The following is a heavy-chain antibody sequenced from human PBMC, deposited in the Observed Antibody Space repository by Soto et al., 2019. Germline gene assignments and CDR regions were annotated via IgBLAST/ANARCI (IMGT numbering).Heavy chain of an antibody. CDR1: GFTFSSYG. D-gene: IGHD5-18*01. V-gene: IGHV3-33*01. CDR3: ARDVAMVTYHWLDP. J-gene: IGHJ5*02. CDR2: IWYDGRNK. Sequence: QVQLVESGGGVVQPGRSLRLSCAASGFTFSSYGMHWVRQAPGKGLEWVAVIWYDGRNKYYADSVKGRFTISRDNSNNTLYLQMNSRRAEDTAVYYWARDVAMVTYHWLDPCGQEAMITVST.